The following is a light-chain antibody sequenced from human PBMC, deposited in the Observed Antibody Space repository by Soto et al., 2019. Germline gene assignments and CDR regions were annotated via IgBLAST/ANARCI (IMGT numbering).Light chain of an antibody. CDR1: SSNIGSNS. CDR3: AAWDDRLRGFL. V-gene: IGLV1-47*01. J-gene: IGLJ1*01. Sequence: QSALTQPPSASGTPGQRVTISCSGSSSNIGSNSVYWYQQLPGTAPKLLIFKNNQRPSGVPDRFSGSKSGTSASLAVSGLRSGDEADYYCAAWDDRLRGFLFGPGTKVTVL. CDR2: KNN.